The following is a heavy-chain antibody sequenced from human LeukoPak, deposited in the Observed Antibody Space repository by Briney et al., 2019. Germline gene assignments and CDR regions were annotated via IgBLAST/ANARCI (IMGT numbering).Heavy chain of an antibody. V-gene: IGHV1-46*01. D-gene: IGHD1-26*01. CDR2: INPSSGNT. Sequence: GASVKVSCKASGYTFTNYYVHWVRQAPGQGLEWMGIINPSSGNTIYAQKFQGRVTMTRNTSTSTVYMELSSLKSEDTAVYYCARGGIVGAIWGYFDYWGQGTLVTVSS. J-gene: IGHJ4*02. CDR1: GYTFTNYY. CDR3: ARGGIVGAIWGYFDY.